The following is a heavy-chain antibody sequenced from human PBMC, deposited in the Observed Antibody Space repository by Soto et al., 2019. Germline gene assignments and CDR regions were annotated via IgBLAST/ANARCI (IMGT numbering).Heavy chain of an antibody. J-gene: IGHJ6*02. CDR2: ISYDGSSK. V-gene: IGHV3-30-3*01. CDR3: ARDSTAMVTFSYYGMDV. Sequence: GGSLRLSCAASGFTFSSYVMQWVRQAPGKGLEWVAVISYDGSSKYHADSVKGRFTISRDNAKNTLYLQMNSLRAEDTAVYYCARDSTAMVTFSYYGMDVWGQGTTVTVSS. CDR1: GFTFSSYV. D-gene: IGHD5-18*01.